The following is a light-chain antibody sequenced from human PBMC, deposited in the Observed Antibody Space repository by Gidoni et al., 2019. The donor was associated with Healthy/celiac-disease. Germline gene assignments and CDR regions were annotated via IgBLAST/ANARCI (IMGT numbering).Light chain of an antibody. CDR2: DAS. V-gene: IGKV3-11*01. CDR3: QQRSNWPPALT. J-gene: IGKJ4*01. Sequence: EIVLTQSPATLSLSPGERATLSCRASQSVSSYLAWYQQKPGQAPMLLIYDASNRATGIPARFSGSGSGTDFTLTISSLEPEDFAVYYCQQRSNWPPALTFGGGTKVEIK. CDR1: QSVSSY.